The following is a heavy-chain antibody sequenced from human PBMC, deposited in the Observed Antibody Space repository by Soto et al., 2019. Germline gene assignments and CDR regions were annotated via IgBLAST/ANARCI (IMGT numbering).Heavy chain of an antibody. J-gene: IGHJ4*02. CDR1: GYTFTSYA. V-gene: IGHV1-3*01. D-gene: IGHD6-13*01. Sequence: ASVKVYCKASGYTFTSYAMHWVRQAPGQRLEWMGWINAGNGNTKYSQKFQGRVSITRDTSASTAYMELSSLISEDTAVYYCARGFALGNFDYWGQGTLVTVST. CDR2: INAGNGNT. CDR3: ARGFALGNFDY.